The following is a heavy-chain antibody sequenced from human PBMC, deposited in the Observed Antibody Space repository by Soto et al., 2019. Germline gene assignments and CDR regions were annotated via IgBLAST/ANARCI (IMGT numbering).Heavy chain of an antibody. J-gene: IGHJ4*02. Sequence: GGSLRLSCAASGFTFSSYSMNWVRQAPGKGLEWVSSISSSSSYIYYADSVKGRFTISRDNAKNSLYLQMNSLRAEDTAVYYCAKDYDSSGYYYSYFDYWGQGTLVTVSS. CDR2: ISSSSSYI. D-gene: IGHD3-22*01. CDR1: GFTFSSYS. CDR3: AKDYDSSGYYYSYFDY. V-gene: IGHV3-21*01.